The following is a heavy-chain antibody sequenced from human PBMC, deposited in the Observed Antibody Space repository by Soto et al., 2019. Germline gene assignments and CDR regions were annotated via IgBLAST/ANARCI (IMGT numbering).Heavy chain of an antibody. V-gene: IGHV2-70*20. CDR1: GFILTTSGMC. J-gene: IGHJ6*02. CDR2: IDWDDAT. CDR3: ARIGLGGYSYYGVDV. Sequence: GSGPTLVNPTQTLTLTCTFSGFILTTSGMCVSWVRQPPGKALEWLALIDWDDATYFIASLRTRLTISKDTSKNQVVLTMTDMVPVDTATYYCARIGLGGYSYYGVDVWGQGTTVTVSS. D-gene: IGHD1-26*01.